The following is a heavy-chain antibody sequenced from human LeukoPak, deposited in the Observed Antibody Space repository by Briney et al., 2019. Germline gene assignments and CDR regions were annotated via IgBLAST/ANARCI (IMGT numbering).Heavy chain of an antibody. CDR2: ISGSGGST. V-gene: IGHV3-23*01. CDR1: GLTFSKYA. CDR3: AKDAGATTY. D-gene: IGHD1-26*01. Sequence: GGSQRLSCAASGLTFSKYALSWVRQAPGKGLEWVSAISGSGGSTYYADSVKGRFTISRDNSKNTLCLQMNSLRAEDTAVYYCAKDAGATTYWGQGTLVTVSS. J-gene: IGHJ4*02.